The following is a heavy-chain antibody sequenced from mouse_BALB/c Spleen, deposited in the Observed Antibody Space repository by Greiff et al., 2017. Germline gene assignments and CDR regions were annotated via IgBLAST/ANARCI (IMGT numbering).Heavy chain of an antibody. CDR1: GFNIKDYY. Sequence: EVQLQQSGAELVRSGASVKLSCTASGFNIKDYYMHWVKQRPEQGLEWIGRIDPANGNTKYDPKFQGKATITADTSSNTAYLQLSSLTSEDTAVYYCARFWLLPPSMDYWGQGTSVTVCS. CDR2: IDPANGNT. CDR3: ARFWLLPPSMDY. V-gene: IGHV14-3*02. J-gene: IGHJ4*01. D-gene: IGHD2-3*01.